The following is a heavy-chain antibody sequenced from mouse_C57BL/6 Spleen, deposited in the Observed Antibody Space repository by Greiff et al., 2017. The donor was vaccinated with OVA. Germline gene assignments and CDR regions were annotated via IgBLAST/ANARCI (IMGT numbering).Heavy chain of an antibody. J-gene: IGHJ3*01. Sequence: EVQLQQSGPELVKPGASVKISCKASGYTFTDYYMNWVKQSHGKSLEWIGDINPNNGGTSYNQKFKGKATLTVDKSPSTAYMELRSLTSEDSAVYYCARGEDYDYDGAWFAYWGQGTLVTVSA. D-gene: IGHD2-4*01. CDR2: INPNNGGT. CDR3: ARGEDYDYDGAWFAY. V-gene: IGHV1-26*01. CDR1: GYTFTDYY.